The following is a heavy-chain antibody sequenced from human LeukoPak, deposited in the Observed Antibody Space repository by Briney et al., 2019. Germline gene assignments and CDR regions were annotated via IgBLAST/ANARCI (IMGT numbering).Heavy chain of an antibody. CDR2: ISYDGSNK. Sequence: PGGSLRLSCAASGFTFSSYARHWVRQAPGKGLEWVAVISYDGSNKYYADSVKGRFTISRDNSKNTLYLQMNSLRAEDTALYYCARADSSGWWGEFYYWGQGTLVTVSS. CDR3: ARADSSGWWGEFYY. V-gene: IGHV3-30*01. CDR1: GFTFSSYA. J-gene: IGHJ4*02. D-gene: IGHD6-19*01.